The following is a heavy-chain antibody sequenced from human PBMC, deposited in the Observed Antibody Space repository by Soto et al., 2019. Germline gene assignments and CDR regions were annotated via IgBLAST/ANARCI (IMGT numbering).Heavy chain of an antibody. J-gene: IGHJ4*02. CDR2: IWYDGSNK. CDR1: GFTFSSYG. V-gene: IGHV3-33*01. D-gene: IGHD4-4*01. CDR3: ARDLVTTPFDY. Sequence: GGSLRLSCAASGFTFSSYGMHWVRQAPGKGLEWVAVIWYDGSNKYYADSVKGRFTISRDNSKNTLYLQMNSLRAEDTAVYYCARDLVTTPFDYWGQGTLVTVSS.